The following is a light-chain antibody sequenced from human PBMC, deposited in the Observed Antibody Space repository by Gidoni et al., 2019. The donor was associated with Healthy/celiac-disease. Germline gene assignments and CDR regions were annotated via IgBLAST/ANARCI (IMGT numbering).Light chain of an antibody. CDR2: LCS. CDR3: MQARQTPRT. V-gene: IGKV2-28*01. J-gene: IGKJ1*01. CDR1: QSLLHSNGYNY. Sequence: DIVMTQSPLSLLVTPGEPASISCSSSQSLLHSNGYNYLDWYLQKQGQSPQLLIYLCSNRASGVPDRFSGSGSGTDFTLKISRVEAEDVGVYYCMQARQTPRTFGQXTKVEIK.